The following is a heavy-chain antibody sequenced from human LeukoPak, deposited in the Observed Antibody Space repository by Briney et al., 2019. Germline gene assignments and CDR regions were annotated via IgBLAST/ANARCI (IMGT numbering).Heavy chain of an antibody. V-gene: IGHV3-23*01. J-gene: IGHJ4*02. CDR3: AKAGVLTLVRGVIVDY. D-gene: IGHD3-10*01. CDR2: ISGSGDCT. CDR1: GFTFSGYA. Sequence: GASLRRSCAASGFTFSGYAMSWVRQAPGKGLEWVSAISGSGDCTYYADSVKGRFTISRDNSKNTLFLQMNSLRAEDTAVYYCAKAGVLTLVRGVIVDYWGQGTLVTVSS.